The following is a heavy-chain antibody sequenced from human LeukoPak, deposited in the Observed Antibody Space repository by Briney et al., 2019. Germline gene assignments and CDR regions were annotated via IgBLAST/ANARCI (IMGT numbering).Heavy chain of an antibody. D-gene: IGHD3-10*01. CDR2: IHRGGNT. CDR3: AASLWFGINPEY. V-gene: IGHV4-34*01. J-gene: IGHJ4*02. CDR1: NGSFSGYY. Sequence: SETLSLTCGVYNGSFSGYYWTWIRQPPGKGLEWIGEIHRGGNTNYNPSLRSRVTISVDWSNNHVYLTLNSVTAADTAVYYCAASLWFGINPEYWGQGTLVTVSS.